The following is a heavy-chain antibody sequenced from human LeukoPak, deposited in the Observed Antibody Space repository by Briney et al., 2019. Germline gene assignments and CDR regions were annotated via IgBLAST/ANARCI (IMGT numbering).Heavy chain of an antibody. CDR3: ARGRVEMATIDFDY. D-gene: IGHD5-24*01. CDR1: GGSISNYY. V-gene: IGHV4-59*08. Sequence: SETLSLTCTVSGGSISNYYWSWIRQPPGKGLEWIGYIYYSGSTNYNPSLKSRVTMSVDTSKNQFSLKLSSVTAADTAMYYCARGRVEMATIDFDYWGQGTLVTVSS. CDR2: IYYSGST. J-gene: IGHJ4*02.